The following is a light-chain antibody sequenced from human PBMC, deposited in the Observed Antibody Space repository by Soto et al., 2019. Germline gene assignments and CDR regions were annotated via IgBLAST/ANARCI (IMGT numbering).Light chain of an antibody. J-gene: IGLJ1*01. CDR2: EVS. Sequence: QSALTQPPSASGSPGQSVTISCTGTSSDVGGYNFVSWYQQHPGKAPKRMIYEVSNRPSGVSNRFSGSKSGNTASLTISGLQAEDEADYYCSSYTSSSLYVFGTGTKLTVL. V-gene: IGLV2-14*01. CDR1: SSDVGGYNF. CDR3: SSYTSSSLYV.